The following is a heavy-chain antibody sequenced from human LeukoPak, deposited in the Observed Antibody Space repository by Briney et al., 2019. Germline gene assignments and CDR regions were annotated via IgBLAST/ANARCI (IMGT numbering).Heavy chain of an antibody. J-gene: IGHJ4*02. Sequence: ASVKVSCKASGYTFTGYYMHWVRQAPGQGLEWMGWINPNSGGTNYAQKFQGRVTMTRDTSISTAYMELSRLRSDDTAVYYCARQLDYYGSGSYGYWGQGTLVTVSS. CDR2: INPNSGGT. CDR3: ARQLDYYGSGSYGY. V-gene: IGHV1-2*02. D-gene: IGHD3-10*01. CDR1: GYTFTGYY.